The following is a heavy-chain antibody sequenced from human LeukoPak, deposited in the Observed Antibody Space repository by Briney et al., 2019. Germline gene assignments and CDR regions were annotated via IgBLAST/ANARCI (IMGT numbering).Heavy chain of an antibody. V-gene: IGHV4-34*01. CDR2: INHSGST. CDR1: GGSFSGYY. D-gene: IGHD6-13*01. CDR3: ATSIAAAR. J-gene: IGHJ4*02. Sequence: PSETLSLTCAVYGGSFSGYYWSWIRQPPGKGLEWIGEINHSGSTNYNPSLKSRVTISVDTSKNQFSLKLSSVTAAGTAVYYCATSIAAARWGQGTLVTVSS.